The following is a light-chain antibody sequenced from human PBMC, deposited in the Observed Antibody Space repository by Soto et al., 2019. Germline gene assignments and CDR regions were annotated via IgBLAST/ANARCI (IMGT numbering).Light chain of an antibody. CDR1: SSDVGSYNL. V-gene: IGLV2-23*03. CDR3: CSYAGSSTFVV. J-gene: IGLJ2*01. Sequence: QSALTQPASVSGSPGQSITISCTGTSSDVGSYNLVSWYQQHPGKAPKLMIYEGSKRPSGVSHRFSGSKSGNTASLTICGLQAEDEAAYYCCSYAGSSTFVVFGGGTKLTVL. CDR2: EGS.